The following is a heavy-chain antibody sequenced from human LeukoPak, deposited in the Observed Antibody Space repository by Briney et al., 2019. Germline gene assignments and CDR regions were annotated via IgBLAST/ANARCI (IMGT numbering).Heavy chain of an antibody. V-gene: IGHV1-69*04. CDR3: ARGPDIVVVPVYYMDV. D-gene: IGHD2-2*01. J-gene: IGHJ6*03. CDR1: GGTFSSYA. Sequence: GASVKVSCKASGGTFSSYAISWVRQAPGQGLEWMGRIIPILGIANYAQKFQGRVTITADKSTSTAYMELSSLRSEDTAVYYCARGPDIVVVPVYYMDVWGKGTTVTVSS. CDR2: IIPILGIA.